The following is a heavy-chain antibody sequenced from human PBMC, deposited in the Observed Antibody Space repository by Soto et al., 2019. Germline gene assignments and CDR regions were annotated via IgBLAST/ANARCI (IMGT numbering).Heavy chain of an antibody. J-gene: IGHJ5*02. Sequence: ASVKVSCKAPGYTFTSYAMHWVRQAPGQRLEWMGWINAGNGNTKYSQKFQGRVTITRDTSASTAYMELSSLRSEDTAVYYCARTGAPASSYDFWSGYYTANWFDPWGQGTLVTVSS. CDR1: GYTFTSYA. V-gene: IGHV1-3*01. D-gene: IGHD3-3*01. CDR3: ARTGAPASSYDFWSGYYTANWFDP. CDR2: INAGNGNT.